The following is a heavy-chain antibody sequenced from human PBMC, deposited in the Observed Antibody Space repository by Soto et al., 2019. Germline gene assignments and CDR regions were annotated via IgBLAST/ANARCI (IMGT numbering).Heavy chain of an antibody. Sequence: ASETLSLTCSVSGAALNSGNYYWSWIRQVPGKGLEWIGHIYVTGAVDYNPSLRNRITISQDTSERQFSLNLRLVTAADTAVYYCARLRIATNNYKWFDPWGQGTLVTVSS. CDR3: ARLRIATNNYKWFDP. J-gene: IGHJ5*02. CDR1: GAALNSGNYY. D-gene: IGHD2-21*01. V-gene: IGHV4-31*03. CDR2: IYVTGAV.